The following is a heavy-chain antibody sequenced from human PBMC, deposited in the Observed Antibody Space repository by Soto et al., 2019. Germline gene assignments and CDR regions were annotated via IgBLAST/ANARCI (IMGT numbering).Heavy chain of an antibody. CDR3: ARGPLYSSGWYRYYFDY. D-gene: IGHD6-19*01. CDR1: GGSFSGYY. J-gene: IGHJ4*02. CDR2: INHSGST. V-gene: IGHV4-34*01. Sequence: SETLSLTCAVYGGSFSGYYWSWIRQPPGKGLEWIGEINHSGSTNYNPSLKSRVTISVDTSKNQFSLKLSSVTAADTVVYYCARGPLYSSGWYRYYFDYWGQGTLVTVSS.